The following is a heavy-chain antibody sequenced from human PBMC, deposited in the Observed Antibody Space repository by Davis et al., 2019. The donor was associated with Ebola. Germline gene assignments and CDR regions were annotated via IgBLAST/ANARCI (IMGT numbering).Heavy chain of an antibody. V-gene: IGHV5-51*01. D-gene: IGHD6-13*01. CDR2: IYPGDSDT. J-gene: IGHJ3*02. CDR1: GYSFTSYW. CDR3: ARPSSSRHNDAFDI. Sequence: GGSLRLSCKGSGYSFTSYWIGWVRQMPGKGLEWMGIIYPGDSDTRYSPSFQGQVTISADKSISTAYLQWSSLKASDTAMYYCARPSSSRHNDAFDIWGQGTMVTVSS.